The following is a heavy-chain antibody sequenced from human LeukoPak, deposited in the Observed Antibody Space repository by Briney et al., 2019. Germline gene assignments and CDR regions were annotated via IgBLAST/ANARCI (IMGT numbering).Heavy chain of an antibody. CDR2: ISGSGGST. CDR3: ASLGYGDYSANYYYGMDV. CDR1: GFTFRSYA. J-gene: IGHJ6*02. D-gene: IGHD4-17*01. V-gene: IGHV3-23*01. Sequence: GGSLRLSCAASGFTFRSYAMSWVRQAPGKGLEWVSSISGSGGSTYYADSVKGRFTISRDNSRNTLFLQMNSLRAEDTGVYYCASLGYGDYSANYYYGMDVWGQGTTVTVSS.